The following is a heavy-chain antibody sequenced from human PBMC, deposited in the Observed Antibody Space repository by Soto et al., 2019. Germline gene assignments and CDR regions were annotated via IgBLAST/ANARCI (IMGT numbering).Heavy chain of an antibody. J-gene: IGHJ4*02. V-gene: IGHV3-7*01. CDR3: AREKRANGYFEY. CDR2: IKQAGSEK. D-gene: IGHD6-25*01. CDR1: GFSFSAYW. Sequence: GGSLRLSCAASGFSFSAYWMSLVRQAPGKGLEWVANIKQAGSEKYYVDSVNGRFIISRDDAKNSLFLQVNSLRVEDTAVYYCAREKRANGYFEYWGQGTLVTVSS.